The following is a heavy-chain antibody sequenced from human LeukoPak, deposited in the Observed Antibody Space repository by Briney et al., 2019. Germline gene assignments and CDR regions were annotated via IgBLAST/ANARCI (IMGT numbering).Heavy chain of an antibody. CDR2: ISGSGVST. CDR3: AKDRSYYDSSGYIYYFDY. J-gene: IGHJ4*02. Sequence: GGSLRLSCAASGFTFSSYAISWVRQAPGKGLEWVSGISGSGVSTYYADSVKGRFTISRDNSKYTLYLQMNSLRAEDTAVYYCAKDRSYYDSSGYIYYFDYWGQGTLVTVSS. D-gene: IGHD3-22*01. CDR1: GFTFSSYA. V-gene: IGHV3-23*01.